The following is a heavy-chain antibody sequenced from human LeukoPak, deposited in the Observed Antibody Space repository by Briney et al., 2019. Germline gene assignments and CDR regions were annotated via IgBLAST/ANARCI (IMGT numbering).Heavy chain of an antibody. Sequence: ASVKVSCKASGGTFTSYGISWVRQAPGQGLEWMGWISAYNGNTNYAQKLQGRVTMTTDTSTSTAYMELRSLRSDDTAVYYCARGGMEDIVVVVAAPIDYWGQGTLVTVSS. J-gene: IGHJ4*02. CDR2: ISAYNGNT. V-gene: IGHV1-18*01. CDR1: GGTFTSYG. D-gene: IGHD2-15*01. CDR3: ARGGMEDIVVVVAAPIDY.